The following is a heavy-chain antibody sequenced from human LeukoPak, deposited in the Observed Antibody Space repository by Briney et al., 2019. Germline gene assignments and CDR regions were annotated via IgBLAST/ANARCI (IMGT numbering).Heavy chain of an antibody. Sequence: PSETLSLTCTVSGGSISSSSYYWGWIRQPAGKGLEWIGRIYTSGSTNYNPSLKSRVTISVDTSKNQFSLKLSSVTAADTAVYYCASFEVLGDISGYEFQYYYYYMDVWGKGTTVTVSS. CDR2: IYTSGST. CDR3: ASFEVLGDISGYEFQYYYYYMDV. V-gene: IGHV4-61*02. CDR1: GGSISSSSYY. J-gene: IGHJ6*03. D-gene: IGHD5-12*01.